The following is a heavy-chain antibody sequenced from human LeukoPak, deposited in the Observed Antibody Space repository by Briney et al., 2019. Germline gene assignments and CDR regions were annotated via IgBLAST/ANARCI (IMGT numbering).Heavy chain of an antibody. D-gene: IGHD3-9*01. J-gene: IGHJ3*02. CDR3: ARAPTHTAYYDILTGYSGAFDI. CDR2: IYTSGST. V-gene: IGHV4-4*07. Sequence: SETLSLTCTVSGGSISSYYWSWIRQPAGKGLEWIGRIYTSGSTNYNPSPKSRVTMSVDTSKNQFSLKLSSVTAADTAVYYCARAPTHTAYYDILTGYSGAFDIWGQGTMVTVSS. CDR1: GGSISSYY.